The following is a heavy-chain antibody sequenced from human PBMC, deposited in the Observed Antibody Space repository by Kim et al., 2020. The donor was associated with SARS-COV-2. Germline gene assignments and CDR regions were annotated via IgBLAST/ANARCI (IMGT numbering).Heavy chain of an antibody. Sequence: GGSLRLSCAASGFTFDDYAMHWVRQAPGKGLEWVSGISCNSGSIGYADSVKGRFTISRDNAKNSLYLQMNSLRAEDTALYYCAKDIGFGHSSSWYSHYY. D-gene: IGHD6-13*01. J-gene: IGHJ6*01. V-gene: IGHV3-9*01. CDR3: AKDIGFGHSSSWYSHYY. CDR2: ISCNSGSI. CDR1: GFTFDDYA.